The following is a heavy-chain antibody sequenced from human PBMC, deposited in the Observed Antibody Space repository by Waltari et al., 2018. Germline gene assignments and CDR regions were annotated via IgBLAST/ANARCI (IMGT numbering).Heavy chain of an antibody. CDR3: AKAMGRGSFYGGFEQ. V-gene: IGHV3-9*01. Sequence: EVQVVESGGDLVQPGRSLRLSCAASGFTLGHYAMHWVRQAPGKGLEWVSGISWNSDTIDYADSVKGRFTNSRDNAKNYVSLQMNSLRNEDTALYYCAKAMGRGSFYGGFEQWGQGTLVTVS. D-gene: IGHD3-16*01. CDR1: GFTLGHYA. CDR2: ISWNSDTI. J-gene: IGHJ4*02.